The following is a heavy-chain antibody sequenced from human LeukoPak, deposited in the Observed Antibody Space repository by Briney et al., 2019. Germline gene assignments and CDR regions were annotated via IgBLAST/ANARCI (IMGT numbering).Heavy chain of an antibody. CDR1: GGSISSYY. J-gene: IGHJ3*02. D-gene: IGHD6-13*01. CDR2: IYYSGST. V-gene: IGHV4-59*01. CDR3: ARGRVYRSNDAFDI. Sequence: SETLSLTCTVSGGSISSYYWSWIRQPPGKGLEWIGYIYYSGSTNYNPSLKSRGTISVDTSKNQFSLKLSSVTAADTAVYYCARGRVYRSNDAFDIWGQGTMVTVSS.